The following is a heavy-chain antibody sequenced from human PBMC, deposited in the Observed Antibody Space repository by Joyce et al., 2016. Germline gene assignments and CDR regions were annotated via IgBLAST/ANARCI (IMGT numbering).Heavy chain of an antibody. D-gene: IGHD5-12*01. CDR3: ARMREWLRFRYFDY. CDR2: IYYSGST. CDR1: GGSISGGDFY. V-gene: IGHV4-31*03. Sequence: QVQLQESGPGLVKPSQTLSLTCTVSGGSISGGDFYWTWIRQHPGKGLECIGHIYYSGSTYYNPSLKSRISMSVDRSKNHFSLRLNSATAADTALYKCARMREWLRFRYFDYWGQGILVTVSS. J-gene: IGHJ4*02.